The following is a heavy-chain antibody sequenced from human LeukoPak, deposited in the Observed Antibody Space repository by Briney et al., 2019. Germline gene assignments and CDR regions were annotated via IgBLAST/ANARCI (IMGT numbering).Heavy chain of an antibody. V-gene: IGHV3-48*03. D-gene: IGHD6-13*01. J-gene: IGHJ4*02. CDR2: ISSSGSTI. CDR1: GFTFSSYE. Sequence: GGSLRLSCAASGFTFSSYEINWARQAPGKGLEWVSYISSSGSTIYYADSVKGRFTISRDNAKNSLYLQMNSLRAEDTAVYYCARGAYRIAAAGGFDYWGQGTLVTVSS. CDR3: ARGAYRIAAAGGFDY.